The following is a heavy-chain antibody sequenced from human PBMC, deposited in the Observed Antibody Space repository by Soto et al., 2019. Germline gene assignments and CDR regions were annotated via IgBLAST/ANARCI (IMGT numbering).Heavy chain of an antibody. J-gene: IGHJ2*01. D-gene: IGHD3-22*01. CDR3: AGKEFSGYYCGYFDL. CDR1: GGTFSSYA. Sequence: QVQLVQSGAEVKKPGSSVKVSCKASGGTFSSYAISWVRQAPGQGLEWMGGIIPIFGTANYAQKFQGRVTITADESTSTAYMELSSLRSEDTAVYYCAGKEFSGYYCGYFDLWGRGTLVTVSS. CDR2: IIPIFGTA. V-gene: IGHV1-69*12.